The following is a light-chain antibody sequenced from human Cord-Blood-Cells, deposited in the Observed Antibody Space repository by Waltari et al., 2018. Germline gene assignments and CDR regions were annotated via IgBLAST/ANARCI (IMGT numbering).Light chain of an antibody. V-gene: IGLV2-23*01. CDR1: RRDGGSTTL. CDR3: CSYAGSSTWV. Sequence: QSALTQPAPVSGSPGRSLTISCPGTRRDGGSTTLVPWYQSHPGKAPKLMMYEGSQRHSGVSNRFSGSKSGNTASLTISGRQAEDEADYYCCSYAGSSTWVFGGGTKLTVL. J-gene: IGLJ3*02. CDR2: EGS.